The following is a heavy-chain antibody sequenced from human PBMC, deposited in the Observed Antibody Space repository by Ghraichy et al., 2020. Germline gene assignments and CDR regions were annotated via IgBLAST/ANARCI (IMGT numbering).Heavy chain of an antibody. CDR3: AKTGRYCGGDCSTYYFDY. V-gene: IGHV3-23*01. CDR2: ISGSGGST. Sequence: GGSLRLSCAASGFTFSSYAMSWVRQAPGKGLEWVSVISGSGGSTYYADSVKGRFPISRDNSKNTLYLQMNSLRAEDTAVYYCAKTGRYCGGDCSTYYFDYWGQGTLVTVSS. J-gene: IGHJ4*02. CDR1: GFTFSSYA. D-gene: IGHD2-21*02.